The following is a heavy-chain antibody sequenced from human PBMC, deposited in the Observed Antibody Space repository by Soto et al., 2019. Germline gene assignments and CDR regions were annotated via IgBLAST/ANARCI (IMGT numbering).Heavy chain of an antibody. V-gene: IGHV4-34*01. CDR2: INHSGST. CDR3: ARGVSMILVVQTDAPDKYYFDS. J-gene: IGHJ4*02. CDR1: GGSFSGHY. Sequence: SETLSLTCAVYGGSFSGHYWSWVRQPPGKGLEWIGEINHSGSTNYNPSLKSRVTISVDTSKNQFSLKLKSVTAADTAVYYCARGVSMILVVQTDAPDKYYFDSWGQGTLVTVSS. D-gene: IGHD3-22*01.